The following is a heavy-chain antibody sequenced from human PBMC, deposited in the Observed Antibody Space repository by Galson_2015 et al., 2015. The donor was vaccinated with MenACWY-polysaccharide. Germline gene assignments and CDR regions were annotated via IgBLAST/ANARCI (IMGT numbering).Heavy chain of an antibody. CDR2: GDSDT. D-gene: IGHD6-13*01. Sequence: GDSDTRYSPSFHGQVTISADTSISTAYLQWSSLKASDTAMYYCARPSYSSSWNPFDYWGQGTLVTVSS. V-gene: IGHV5-51*01. J-gene: IGHJ4*02. CDR3: ARPSYSSSWNPFDY.